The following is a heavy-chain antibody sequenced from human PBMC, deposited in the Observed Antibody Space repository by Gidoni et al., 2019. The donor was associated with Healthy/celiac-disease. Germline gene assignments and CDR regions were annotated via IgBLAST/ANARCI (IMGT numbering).Heavy chain of an antibody. J-gene: IGHJ4*02. CDR3: ARQIAVAGVEFDY. CDR1: GGSISSSSYY. V-gene: IGHV4-39*01. D-gene: IGHD6-19*01. Sequence: QLQLQESGPGLVKPSETLSLTCTVSGGSISSSSYYWGWIRQPPGKGLEWIGSIYYSGSTYYNPSLKGRVTISVDTSKNQFSLKLSSVTAADTAVYYCARQIAVAGVEFDYWGQGTLVTVSS. CDR2: IYYSGST.